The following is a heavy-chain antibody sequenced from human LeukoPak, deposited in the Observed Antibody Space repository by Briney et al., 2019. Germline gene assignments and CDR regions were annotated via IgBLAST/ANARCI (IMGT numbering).Heavy chain of an antibody. V-gene: IGHV1-46*01. D-gene: IGHD1-20*01. CDR3: ARDIHNWNDEEGPDAFDI. Sequence: GASVKVSCKASGYTFTSYDINWVRQAPGQGLEWMGIINPSGGSTSYAQKFQGRVTMTRDTSTSTVYMELSSLRSEDTAVYYCARDIHNWNDEEGPDAFDIWGQGTMVTVSS. CDR2: INPSGGST. CDR1: GYTFTSYD. J-gene: IGHJ3*02.